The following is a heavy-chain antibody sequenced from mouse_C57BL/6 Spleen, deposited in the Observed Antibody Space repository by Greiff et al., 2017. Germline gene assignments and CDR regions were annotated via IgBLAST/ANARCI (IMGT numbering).Heavy chain of an antibody. V-gene: IGHV5-4*01. CDR2: ISDGGSYT. D-gene: IGHD1-1*02. CDR3: ARDGPYYGNYAMDY. CDR1: GFTFSSYA. J-gene: IGHJ4*01. Sequence: EVKLVESGGGLVKPGGSLKLSCAASGFTFSSYAMSWVRQTPEKRLGWVATISDGGSYTYYPDNVKGRFTISRDNAKNNLYLQMSHLKSEDTAMYYCARDGPYYGNYAMDYWGQGTSVTVSS.